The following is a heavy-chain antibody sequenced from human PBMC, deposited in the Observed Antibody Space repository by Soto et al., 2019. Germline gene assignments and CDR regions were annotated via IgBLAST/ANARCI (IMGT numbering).Heavy chain of an antibody. V-gene: IGHV3-21*01. CDR3: ARSDRYGYIWGSYRYTFNAFDI. J-gene: IGHJ3*02. Sequence: EVQLVESGGGLVKPGGSLRLSCAASGFTFSSYSMNWVRQAPGKGLEWVSSISSSSSYIYYADSVKGRFTISRDNAKNSMYLHMNSLRAQDTTVYYCARSDRYGYIWGSYRYTFNAFDIWGQGTMVTVSS. CDR2: ISSSSSYI. CDR1: GFTFSSYS. D-gene: IGHD3-16*02.